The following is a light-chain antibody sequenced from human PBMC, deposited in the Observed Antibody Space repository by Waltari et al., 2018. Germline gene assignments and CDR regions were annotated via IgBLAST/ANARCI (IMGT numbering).Light chain of an antibody. CDR1: QSISRY. CDR2: DAS. CDR3: QQRSNWPLT. V-gene: IGKV3-11*01. J-gene: IGKJ4*01. Sequence: EIVLTQSPATLSLSPGERATLSCRARQSISRYLAWYQQKPGQAPRLLIYDASNRATGSPARFSGSGSGTDFTLTISSLEPEDFAVYYCQQRSNWPLTFGGGTKVEIK.